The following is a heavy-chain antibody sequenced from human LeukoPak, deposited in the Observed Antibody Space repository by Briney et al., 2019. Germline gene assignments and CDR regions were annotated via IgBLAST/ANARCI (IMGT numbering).Heavy chain of an antibody. CDR3: ASVIGDLSD. V-gene: IGHV4-39*01. CDR1: GGSISSSSYY. J-gene: IGHJ4*02. CDR2: IYYSGST. D-gene: IGHD7-27*01. Sequence: SETLSLTCTVPGGSISSSSYYWGWIRQPPGKGLEWIGSIYYSGSTYFNPSVKGRVTISVDTSKNQFSLKLTSVTAADTAVYYCASVIGDLSDWGQGTLVTVSS.